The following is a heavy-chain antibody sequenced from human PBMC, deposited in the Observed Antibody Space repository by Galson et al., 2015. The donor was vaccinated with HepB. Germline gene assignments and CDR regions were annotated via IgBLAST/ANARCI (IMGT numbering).Heavy chain of an antibody. D-gene: IGHD3-3*01. CDR2: IYYSGST. CDR1: GGSISSYY. CDR3: ARVVPFGVVPTRAGYYYYGMDV. V-gene: IGHV4-59*01. Sequence: SETLSLTCTVSGGSISSYYWSWIRQPPGKGLEWIGYIYYSGSTNYNPSLKSRVTISVDTSKNQFSLKLSSVTAADTAVYYCARVVPFGVVPTRAGYYYYGMDVWGQGTTVTVSS. J-gene: IGHJ6*02.